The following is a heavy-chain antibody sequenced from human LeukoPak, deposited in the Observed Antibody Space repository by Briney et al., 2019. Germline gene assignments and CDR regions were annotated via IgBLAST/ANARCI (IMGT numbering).Heavy chain of an antibody. CDR3: ARDNSIADRGWWFDP. Sequence: ASVKVSCKASGYIFTNHYMHWVRQAPGQGLEWMGLINPSGSSTLYAEKFRGRIIMTRDMSTATDYMSSLRSEDTAVYYCARDNSIADRGWWFDPWGQGTLVTVSS. CDR2: INPSGSST. D-gene: IGHD4-23*01. CDR1: GYIFTNHY. J-gene: IGHJ5*02. V-gene: IGHV1-46*01.